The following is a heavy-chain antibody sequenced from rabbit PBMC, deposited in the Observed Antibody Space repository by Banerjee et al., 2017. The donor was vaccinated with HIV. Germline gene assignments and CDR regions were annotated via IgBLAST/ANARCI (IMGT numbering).Heavy chain of an antibody. CDR1: GSSFRGSSW. Sequence: QEQLEESGGDLVKPGASLTLTCTASGSSFRGSSWIWWVRQAPGKGLEFIGDVSTGGRTVYATWAKGRFTVSKTSSTTVTLQMTSVTPADTATYFCARDNGYAIDLWGPGTLVTVS. J-gene: IGHJ6*01. V-gene: IGHV1S45*01. CDR3: ARDNGYAIDL. CDR2: DVSTGGRT. D-gene: IGHD6-1*01.